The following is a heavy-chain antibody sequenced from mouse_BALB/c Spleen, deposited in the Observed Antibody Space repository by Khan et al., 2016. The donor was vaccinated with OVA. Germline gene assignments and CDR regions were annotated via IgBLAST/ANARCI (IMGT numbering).Heavy chain of an antibody. D-gene: IGHD4-1*01. J-gene: IGHJ2*01. Sequence: IQLVRSGPELVKPGASVKMSCRASGYIFTNYVLHWVKQKPGQGLEWIGYINPYNGGTKYNEKFKGKATLASDKSSITAYMELSSLTSEDSAVYYCARGNWQSYYFDYWGQGTTLTLSS. V-gene: IGHV1S136*01. CDR3: ARGNWQSYYFDY. CDR1: GYIFTNYV. CDR2: INPYNGGT.